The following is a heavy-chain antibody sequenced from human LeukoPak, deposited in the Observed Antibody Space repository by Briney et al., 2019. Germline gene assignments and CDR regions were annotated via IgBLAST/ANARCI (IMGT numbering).Heavy chain of an antibody. CDR3: AKDRYRDGYKVLFDY. CDR1: GYTFTGYY. J-gene: IGHJ4*02. V-gene: IGHV1-2*04. Sequence: ASVKVSCKASGYTFTGYYMHWVRQAPGQGLEWMGWINPNSGGTNYAQKFQGWVTMTRDTSISTAYMELSRLRSDDTAVYYCAKDRYRDGYKVLFDYWGQGTLVTVSS. CDR2: INPNSGGT. D-gene: IGHD5-24*01.